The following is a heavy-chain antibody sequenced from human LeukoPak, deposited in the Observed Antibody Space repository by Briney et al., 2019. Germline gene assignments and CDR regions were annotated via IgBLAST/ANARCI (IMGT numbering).Heavy chain of an antibody. D-gene: IGHD2-2*01. CDR3: ARAHASRRIDY. V-gene: IGHV4-61*01. J-gene: IGHJ4*02. CDR1: GGSISSGSYY. Sequence: SQTLSLTCAVSGGSISSGSYYWSWIRQPPGKGLEWIGNNNPSLKSRVTISVDTSKNQFSLKLNSVTAADTAVYYCARAHASRRIDYWGQGTLVTVSS.